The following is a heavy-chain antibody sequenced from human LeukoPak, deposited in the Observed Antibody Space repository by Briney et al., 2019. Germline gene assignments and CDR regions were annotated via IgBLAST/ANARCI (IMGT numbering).Heavy chain of an antibody. J-gene: IGHJ4*02. Sequence: ESGPTLLKLTQTLTLTCSFSVFSVSTTAVAGGWIRQPPGKALEWLPLLYWDDDKHYIPSLKRRLTITKDTSKNQVVLSMTSMYPVGTATYYCAHRLGERRDWNYGKFEYWGQGTLVTVSS. V-gene: IGHV2-5*02. CDR1: VFSVSTTAVA. D-gene: IGHD1-7*01. CDR2: LYWDDDK. CDR3: AHRLGERRDWNYGKFEY.